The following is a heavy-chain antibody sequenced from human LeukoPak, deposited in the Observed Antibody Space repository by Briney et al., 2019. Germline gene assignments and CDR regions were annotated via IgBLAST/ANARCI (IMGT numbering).Heavy chain of an antibody. Sequence: GGSLRLSCAASGFTFSDYYMSWVRQAPGKGLEWVSAISGSGGSTYYADSVKGRFTISRDNSKNTLYLQMNSLRAEDTAVYYCAKGSGGGYDFPTKTPIDYWGQGTLVTVSS. CDR3: AKGSGGGYDFPTKTPIDY. CDR2: ISGSGGST. J-gene: IGHJ4*02. D-gene: IGHD5-12*01. V-gene: IGHV3-23*01. CDR1: GFTFSDYY.